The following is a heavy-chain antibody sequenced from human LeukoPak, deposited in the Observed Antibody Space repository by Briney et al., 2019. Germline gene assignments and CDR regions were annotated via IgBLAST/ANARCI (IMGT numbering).Heavy chain of an antibody. D-gene: IGHD6-13*01. V-gene: IGHV1-8*03. Sequence: ASVKVSCKASGYTFTSYDINWVRQATGQGLGWMGWMNPNSGNTGYAQKFQGRVTITRNTSISTAYMELSSLRSEDTAVYYCASSRSWYAQYYFDYWGQGTLVTVSS. J-gene: IGHJ4*02. CDR1: GYTFTSYD. CDR3: ASSRSWYAQYYFDY. CDR2: MNPNSGNT.